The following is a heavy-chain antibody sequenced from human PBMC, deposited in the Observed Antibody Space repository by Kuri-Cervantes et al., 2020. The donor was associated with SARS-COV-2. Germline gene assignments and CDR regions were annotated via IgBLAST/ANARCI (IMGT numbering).Heavy chain of an antibody. D-gene: IGHD3/OR15-3a*01. CDR2: INHSGST. CDR1: GGSFSGYY. V-gene: IGHV4-34*01. J-gene: IGHJ4*02. CDR3: ARGSVGPTARDIDY. Sequence: SQTLALTCAVYGGSFSGYYWSWIRQPPGKGLEWIGEINHSGSTNYNPSLKSRVTISVDTSKNQFSLKLSSVTAADTAVYYCARGSVGPTARDIDYWGQGTLVTVSS.